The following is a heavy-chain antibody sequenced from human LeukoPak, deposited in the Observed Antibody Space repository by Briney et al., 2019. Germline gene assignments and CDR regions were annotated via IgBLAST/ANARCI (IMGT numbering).Heavy chain of an antibody. D-gene: IGHD3-10*01. Sequence: ASVKVSCKASGYTFTGYYMHWVRQAPGQGLEWMGWINPNSGGTNYAQKFQGRVTMTRDTSISTAYMELSRLRSDDTAVYYCASMSMVRGVTISYYFDYWGQGTLVTVSS. V-gene: IGHV1-2*02. CDR3: ASMSMVRGVTISYYFDY. CDR1: GYTFTGYY. CDR2: INPNSGGT. J-gene: IGHJ4*02.